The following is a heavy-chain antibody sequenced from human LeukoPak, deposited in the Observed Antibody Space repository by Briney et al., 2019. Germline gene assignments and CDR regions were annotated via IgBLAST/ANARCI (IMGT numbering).Heavy chain of an antibody. J-gene: IGHJ4*02. V-gene: IGHV1-18*01. CDR1: GYTFTSYG. D-gene: IGHD4-23*01. Sequence: ASVKVSCKASGYTFTSYGISWVRQAPGQGLEWMGWISAYNGTTNYAQKLQGRVTMTTDTSTSTAYMELRSLRSDDTAVYYCARQDYGGNVGAFDYWGQGTLVTVSS. CDR3: ARQDYGGNVGAFDY. CDR2: ISAYNGTT.